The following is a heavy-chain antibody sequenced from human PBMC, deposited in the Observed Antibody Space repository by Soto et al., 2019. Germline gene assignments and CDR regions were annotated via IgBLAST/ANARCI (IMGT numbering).Heavy chain of an antibody. J-gene: IGHJ5*02. CDR3: ARDQAYCSGGSCHPNWFDP. V-gene: IGHV1-69*12. CDR2: IIPIFGTA. Sequence: QVQLVQSGAEVKKPGSSVKVSCKASGGTFSSYAISWVRQAPGQGLEWMGGIIPIFGTANYAQKFQGRVTITADESTSTAYMELSSLRSEDTAVYYCARDQAYCSGGSCHPNWFDPWGQGTLVTVSS. D-gene: IGHD2-15*01. CDR1: GGTFSSYA.